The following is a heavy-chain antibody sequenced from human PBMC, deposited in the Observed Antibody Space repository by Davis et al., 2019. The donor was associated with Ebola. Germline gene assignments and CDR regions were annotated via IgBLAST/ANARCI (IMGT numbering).Heavy chain of an antibody. CDR2: IWYDGSNK. CDR1: GFTFSSYG. J-gene: IGHJ4*02. Sequence: PGGSLRFSCAASGFTFSSYGMHWVRQAPGKGLEWVAVIWYDGSNKYYADSVKGRFTISRDNSKNTLYLQMNSLRAEDTAVYYCATCWYSSGWYYFDYWGQGTLVTVSS. D-gene: IGHD6-19*01. CDR3: ATCWYSSGWYYFDY. V-gene: IGHV3-33*01.